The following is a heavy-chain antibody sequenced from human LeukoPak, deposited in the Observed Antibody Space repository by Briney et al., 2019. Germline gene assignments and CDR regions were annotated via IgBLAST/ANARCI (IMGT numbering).Heavy chain of an antibody. D-gene: IGHD3-10*01. Sequence: SETLSLTCAVYGGSFSGYYWSWIRQPPGKGLEWIGEINHSGSTNYNPSLKSRVSVSLDTSKNQFSLKMNSVTAADTAVYYCARGSGSYHYYYYYMDVWGKGTTVTISS. J-gene: IGHJ6*03. CDR3: ARGSGSYHYYYYYMDV. V-gene: IGHV4-34*01. CDR2: INHSGST. CDR1: GGSFSGYY.